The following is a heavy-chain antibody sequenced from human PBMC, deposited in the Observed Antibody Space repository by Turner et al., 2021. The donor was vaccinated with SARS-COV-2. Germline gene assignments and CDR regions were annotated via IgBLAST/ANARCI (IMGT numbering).Heavy chain of an antibody. Sequence: EVQLVESGGGLVQPGGSLRLSCAASGFTVSSNYMSWVRQAPGKGLEWVSVIYSGGSTYYADSVKGRFTISRDNSKNTLYLQMNSLRAEDTAVYYCARAVAAEWYLDYWGQGTLVTVSS. V-gene: IGHV3-66*01. D-gene: IGHD6-19*01. J-gene: IGHJ4*02. CDR1: GFTVSSNY. CDR3: ARAVAAEWYLDY. CDR2: IYSGGST.